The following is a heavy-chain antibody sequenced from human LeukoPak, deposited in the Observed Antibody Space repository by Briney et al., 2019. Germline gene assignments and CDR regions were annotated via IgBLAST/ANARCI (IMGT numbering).Heavy chain of an antibody. V-gene: IGHV4-59*01. CDR3: AKDRCSGGSCHSDY. CDR2: IYHSGST. CDR1: GGSMSSYY. J-gene: IGHJ4*02. D-gene: IGHD2-15*01. Sequence: SETLSLTCTVSGGSMSSYYWSWIRQPPGKGLEWIGYIYHSGSTNYNPSLKSRVTISVDTSKNQFSLKLSSVTAADTAVYYCAKDRCSGGSCHSDYWGQGTLVTVSS.